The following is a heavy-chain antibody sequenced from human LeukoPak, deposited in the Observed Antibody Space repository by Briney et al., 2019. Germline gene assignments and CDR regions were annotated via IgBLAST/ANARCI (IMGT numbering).Heavy chain of an antibody. V-gene: IGHV4-59*08. Sequence: SETLSLTCTVSGGSISSYYWRWIRQPPGKGLEWIEYIYYSGSTNYNPSLKSRVTISVDTSKNQFSLKLSSVTAADTAVYYCASSAVVPAAPFDYWGQGTLVTVSS. CDR1: GGSISSYY. CDR3: ASSAVVPAAPFDY. D-gene: IGHD2-2*01. J-gene: IGHJ4*02. CDR2: IYYSGST.